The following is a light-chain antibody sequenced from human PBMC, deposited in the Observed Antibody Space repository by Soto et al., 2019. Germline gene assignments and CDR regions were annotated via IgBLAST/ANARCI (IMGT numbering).Light chain of an antibody. V-gene: IGLV1-40*01. Sequence: QSVLTQPPSVSGAPGQRVTISCAGGSSSIGAGYDVHWYQQLPGTAPKLLIYGNFNRPSGVPDRFSGSKSGTSASLAITGLQAGDEADYYCFSYTTSSAPYVFGTGTKLTVL. CDR3: FSYTTSSAPYV. CDR2: GNF. CDR1: SSSIGAGYD. J-gene: IGLJ1*01.